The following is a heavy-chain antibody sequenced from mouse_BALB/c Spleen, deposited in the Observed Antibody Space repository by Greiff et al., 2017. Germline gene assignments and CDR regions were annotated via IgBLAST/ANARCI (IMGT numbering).Heavy chain of an antibody. D-gene: IGHD1-2*01. V-gene: IGHV1-77*01. CDR3: ARQFITTATRFAY. CDR1: GYTFTDYV. Sequence: QVQLKESGPELVKPGASVKMSCKASGYTFTDYVISWVKQRTGQGLEWIGEIYPGSGSTYYNEKFKGKATLTADKSSNTAYMQLSSLTSEDSAVYFCARQFITTATRFAYWGQGTLVTVSA. CDR2: IYPGSGST. J-gene: IGHJ3*01.